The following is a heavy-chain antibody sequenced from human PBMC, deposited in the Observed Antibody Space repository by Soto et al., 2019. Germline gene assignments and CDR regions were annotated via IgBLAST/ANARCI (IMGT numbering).Heavy chain of an antibody. CDR3: AKEVISYYDFWSGYLDY. V-gene: IGHV3-23*01. D-gene: IGHD3-3*01. CDR2: ISGSGGST. J-gene: IGHJ4*02. Sequence: GGSLRLSCAASGFTFSSYAMSWVRQSPGKGLEWVSAISGSGGSTYYADSVKGRFTISRDNSKNTLYLQMNSLRAEDTAVYYCAKEVISYYDFWSGYLDYWGQGTLVTVSS. CDR1: GFTFSSYA.